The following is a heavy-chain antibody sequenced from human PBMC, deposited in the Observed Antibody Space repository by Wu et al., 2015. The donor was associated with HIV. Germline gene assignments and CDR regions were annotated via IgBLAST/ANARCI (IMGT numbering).Heavy chain of an antibody. CDR1: GGTFSSYA. D-gene: IGHD3-22*01. CDR2: IIPIFGTA. V-gene: IGHV1-69*05. J-gene: IGHJ6*02. Sequence: QVQLVQSGAEVKKPGSSVKVSCKASGGTFSSYAISWVRQAPGQGLEWMGGIIPIFGTANYAQKFQGRVTITTDESTSTAYMELSSLRSEDTAVYYCARALYDSSGYYDTHYYGMDVWGQGTTVTVSS. CDR3: ARALYDSSGYYDTHYYGMDV.